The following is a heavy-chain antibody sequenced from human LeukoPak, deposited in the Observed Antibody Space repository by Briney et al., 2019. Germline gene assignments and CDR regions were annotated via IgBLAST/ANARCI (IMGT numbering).Heavy chain of an antibody. Sequence: ASVKVSCKASGYTFTGYYMHWVRQAPGQGLEWMGWINPNSGGTNYAQKFQGRVTMTRDTSISTAYMELSRLRSDDTAVYYCASQTRSRHGSGSTPDYWGQGTLVTVSS. CDR1: GYTFTGYY. V-gene: IGHV1-2*02. J-gene: IGHJ4*02. D-gene: IGHD5-12*01. CDR3: ASQTRSRHGSGSTPDY. CDR2: INPNSGGT.